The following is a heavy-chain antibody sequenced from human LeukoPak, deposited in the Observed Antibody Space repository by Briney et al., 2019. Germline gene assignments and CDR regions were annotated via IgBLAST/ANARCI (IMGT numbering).Heavy chain of an antibody. CDR2: INPSGGST. CDR1: GGTFSSYA. J-gene: IGHJ4*02. CDR3: ARQRTSCYDY. V-gene: IGHV1-46*01. Sequence: GASVKVSCKASGGTFSSYAISWVRQAPGQGLEWMGIINPSGGSTSYAQKFQGRVTMTRDMSTSTVYMELSSLRSEDTAVYYCARQRTSCYDYWGQGTLVTVSS. D-gene: IGHD2-2*01.